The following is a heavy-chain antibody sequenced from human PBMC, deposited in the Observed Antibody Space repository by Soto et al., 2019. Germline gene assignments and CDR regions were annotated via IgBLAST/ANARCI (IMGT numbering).Heavy chain of an antibody. CDR2: VHESGST. D-gene: IGHD1-20*01. V-gene: IGHV4-59*03. CDR1: GDAISNYY. Sequence: SETLSLTCNVSGDAISNYYWSWIRQTPGRGLDWSGCVHESGSTDYNPSLRGRVIISLHTSKSQFSLSLRSATAADTATYYCARGTRALITSFFAYWGQGIPVTVSS. J-gene: IGHJ4*02. CDR3: ARGTRALITSFFAY.